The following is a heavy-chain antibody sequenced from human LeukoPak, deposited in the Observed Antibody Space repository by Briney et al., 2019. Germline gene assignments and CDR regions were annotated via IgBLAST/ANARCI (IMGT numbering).Heavy chain of an antibody. Sequence: ASVKVSCKAFGYTLTGYYMHWVRQAPGQGLEWMGWINPNSGGTNYAQKFQGRVTMTRDTSISTAYMELSRLRSDDTAVYYCARPYYDILTGYAHFDYWGQGTLVTVSS. V-gene: IGHV1-2*02. CDR1: GYTLTGYY. J-gene: IGHJ4*02. CDR3: ARPYYDILTGYAHFDY. D-gene: IGHD3-9*01. CDR2: INPNSGGT.